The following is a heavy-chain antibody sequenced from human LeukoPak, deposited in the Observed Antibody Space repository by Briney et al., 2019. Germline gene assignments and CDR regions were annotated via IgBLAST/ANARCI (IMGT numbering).Heavy chain of an antibody. CDR1: GGTFSSYA. Sequence: SVKASCKASGGTFSSYAISWVRQAPGQGLEWMGGIIPIFGTANYAQKFQGRVTITADESTSTAYMELSSLRSEDTAVYYCARGPLGLNYYYYYYMDVWGKGTTVTVSS. V-gene: IGHV1-69*01. J-gene: IGHJ6*03. CDR3: ARGPLGLNYYYYYYMDV. CDR2: IIPIFGTA.